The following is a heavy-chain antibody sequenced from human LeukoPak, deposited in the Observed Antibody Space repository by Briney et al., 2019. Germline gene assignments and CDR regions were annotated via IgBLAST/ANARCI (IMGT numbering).Heavy chain of an antibody. CDR3: AGDPSAGKKGPDYYYHYMDV. CDR2: IIPIFGTA. CDR1: GGTFSSYA. Sequence: SVKVSCKASGGTFSSYAISWVRQAPGQGLEWMGGIIPIFGTANYAQKFQGRVTITTDESTSTAYMELSSLRSEDTAVYYCAGDPSAGKKGPDYYYHYMDVWGKGTTVTVSS. D-gene: IGHD1-26*01. J-gene: IGHJ6*03. V-gene: IGHV1-69*05.